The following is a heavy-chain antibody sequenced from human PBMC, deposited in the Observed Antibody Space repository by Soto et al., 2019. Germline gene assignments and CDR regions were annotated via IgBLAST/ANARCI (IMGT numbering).Heavy chain of an antibody. D-gene: IGHD1-7*01. Sequence: SETLSLTCNVSGDSFSRYYWSWIRQPAGKGLEWIGRIYPSGTTNYNPSLKSRLTLSRDASKNQFSLSLRSVTAADTAMYYCARRHNWNYVLDYWGQGTLVTVSS. CDR3: ARRHNWNYVLDY. CDR1: GDSFSRYY. CDR2: IYPSGTT. V-gene: IGHV4-4*07. J-gene: IGHJ4*02.